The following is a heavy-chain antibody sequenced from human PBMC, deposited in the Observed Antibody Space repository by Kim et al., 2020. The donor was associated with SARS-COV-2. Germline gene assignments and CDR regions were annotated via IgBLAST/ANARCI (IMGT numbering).Heavy chain of an antibody. CDR2: IYYSGST. D-gene: IGHD4-4*01. CDR1: GVSISSSSYY. V-gene: IGHV4-39*01. Sequence: SETLSLTCTVSGVSISSSSYYWGWIRQPPGKGLEWIGSIYYSGSTYYNPSLKSRVTISVDTSKNQFSLKLSSVTAADTAVYYCARQGDYNSVDYWGQGTLVTVSS. J-gene: IGHJ4*02. CDR3: ARQGDYNSVDY.